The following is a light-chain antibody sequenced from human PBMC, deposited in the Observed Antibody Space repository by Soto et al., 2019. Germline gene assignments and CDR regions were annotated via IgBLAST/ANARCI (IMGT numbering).Light chain of an antibody. CDR1: QGISNY. V-gene: IGKV1-27*01. J-gene: IGKJ1*01. CDR2: AAS. Sequence: DIQMTQSPSSLSASVGDRVTITCRASQGISNYLAWYQQKPGKVPKLLIYAASNLQSGVPSRFSGSGSGTDFTLTISSMQPEDVAAYYCQKYNSARPTFAKWTKVEIK. CDR3: QKYNSARPT.